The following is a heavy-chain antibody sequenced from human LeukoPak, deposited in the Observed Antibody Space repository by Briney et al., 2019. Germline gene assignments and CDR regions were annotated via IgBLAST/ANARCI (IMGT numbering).Heavy chain of an antibody. J-gene: IGHJ4*02. CDR1: GFTFNSYS. D-gene: IGHD3-22*01. CDR2: ISGSNSYI. CDR3: VRGIGMMVG. V-gene: IGHV3-21*04. Sequence: GGSLRLSCAASGFTFNSYSMNWVRQAPGKGLEWVSSISGSNSYIYYADSMKGRFTISRDNAKNSLYLEMNSLRDEDTALYYCVRGIGMMVGWGQGTLVTVSS.